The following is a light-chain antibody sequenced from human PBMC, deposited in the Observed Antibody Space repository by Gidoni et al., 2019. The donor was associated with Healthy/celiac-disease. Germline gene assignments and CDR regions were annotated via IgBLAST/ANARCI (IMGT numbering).Light chain of an antibody. CDR3: QQYNRRT. CDR2: DAS. Sequence: DLQITQSPSTLSASVGDRVNITCRASQSISSWLAWYQQKPGKAPKPLIYDASSLESGVPSRFSGSGSGTEFTLTISSLQPDDFATYYCQQYNRRTFGQGTKVEIK. CDR1: QSISSW. V-gene: IGKV1-5*01. J-gene: IGKJ1*01.